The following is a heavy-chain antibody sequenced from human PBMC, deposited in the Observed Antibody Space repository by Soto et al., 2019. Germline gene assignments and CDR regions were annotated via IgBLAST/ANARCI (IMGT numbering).Heavy chain of an antibody. Sequence: PARSMTLSCAAAGFTFSSNSMSWVRQAPGEGLEWVSAISGSGGRTSYADPLKGRFTISKNKSKNTLYQQMNRLRAEDTAVYYCAKSPGVGAFGGMDVWGQGTTVTVSS. D-gene: IGHD1-26*01. CDR1: GFTFSSNS. J-gene: IGHJ6*02. CDR2: ISGSGGRT. CDR3: AKSPGVGAFGGMDV. V-gene: IGHV3-23*01.